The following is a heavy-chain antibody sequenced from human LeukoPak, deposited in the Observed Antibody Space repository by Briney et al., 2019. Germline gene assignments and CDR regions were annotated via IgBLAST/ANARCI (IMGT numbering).Heavy chain of an antibody. CDR3: ARDVGSLVVDY. CDR1: GYTFTDYY. Sequence: ASVKVSCKASGYTFTDYYIHWVRQAPGQGLEWMGWINPNSGGTDYAHKFQGRVTMTSDTSISTVYMDLSSLNSDDTAVYYCARDVGSLVVDYWGQGTLVPVSS. CDR2: INPNSGGT. J-gene: IGHJ4*02. V-gene: IGHV1-2*07. D-gene: IGHD2-8*02.